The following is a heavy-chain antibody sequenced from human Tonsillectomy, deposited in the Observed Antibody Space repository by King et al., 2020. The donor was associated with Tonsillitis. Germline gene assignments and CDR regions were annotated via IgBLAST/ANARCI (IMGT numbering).Heavy chain of an antibody. CDR3: ARGGAGYSSSGAFDI. CDR1: GGSISSYY. D-gene: IGHD6-13*01. V-gene: IGHV4-59*01. J-gene: IGHJ3*02. CDR2: IYYSGST. Sequence: QLQESGPGLVKPSETLSLTCTVSGGSISSYYWSWIRQPPGKGLEWIGYIYYSGSTNYNPSLKSRVTISVDTSKNQFSLKLSSVTAADTAVYYCARGGAGYSSSGAFDIWGQGTMVTVSS.